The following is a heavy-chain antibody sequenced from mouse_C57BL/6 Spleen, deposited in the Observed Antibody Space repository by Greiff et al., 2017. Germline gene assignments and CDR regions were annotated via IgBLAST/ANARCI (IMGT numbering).Heavy chain of an antibody. CDR1: GYTFTDHT. D-gene: IGHD1-1*01. Sequence: VKLVESDAELVKPGASVKISCKVSGYTFTDHTIHWMKQRPEQGLEWIGYIYPRDGSTKYNEKFKGKATLTADKSSSTAYMQLNSLTSEDSAVYFCAREYYGSSYGYAMDYWGQGTSVTVSS. V-gene: IGHV1-78*01. J-gene: IGHJ4*01. CDR3: AREYYGSSYGYAMDY. CDR2: IYPRDGST.